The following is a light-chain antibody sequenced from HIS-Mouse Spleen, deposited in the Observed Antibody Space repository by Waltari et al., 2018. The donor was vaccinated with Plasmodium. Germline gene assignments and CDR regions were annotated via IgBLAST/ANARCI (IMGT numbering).Light chain of an antibody. CDR1: ASPKQC. CDR3: QSADSSGTYRV. J-gene: IGLJ2*01. CDR2: KDS. Sequence: SYELTQPPSVSVSPAQTARITCSGAASPKQCAYWYQQKHGQAPVLVIYKDSERPTGIPERFSGSSSGTTVTLTISGVQAEDEADYYCQSADSSGTYRVFGGGTKLTVL. V-gene: IGLV3-25*03.